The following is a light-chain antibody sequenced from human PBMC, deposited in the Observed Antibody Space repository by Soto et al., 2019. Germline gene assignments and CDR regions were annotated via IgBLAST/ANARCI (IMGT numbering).Light chain of an antibody. J-gene: IGKJ5*01. CDR3: QQLHSSPLN. CDR1: QGISSY. V-gene: IGKV1-9*01. CDR2: AAS. Sequence: DIQLTQSPSFLSASVGDRVTITCRASQGISSYLACYHQKPGKAPKLLIYAASTLQSGVPSRFSGSGSGTEFTLTIRSLQPEDFATYYCQQLHSSPLNFGQGTRLEIK.